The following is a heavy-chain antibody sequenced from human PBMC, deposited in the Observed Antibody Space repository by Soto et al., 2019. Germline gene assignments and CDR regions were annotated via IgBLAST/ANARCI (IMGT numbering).Heavy chain of an antibody. CDR3: ARSKRRVIDGYFFDD. J-gene: IGHJ4*02. CDR2: IYWDDDK. CDR1: GFSLSTSGVG. Sequence: QITLKESGPTLVKPTQTLTLTCTFSGFSLSTSGVGVGWMRQPPGKALEWLAFIYWDDDKRYSPSLKRRLTITKATSKDQVVLTMTNMDPVDTATYYCARSKRRVIDGYFFDDWGQGTLVTVSS. V-gene: IGHV2-5*02.